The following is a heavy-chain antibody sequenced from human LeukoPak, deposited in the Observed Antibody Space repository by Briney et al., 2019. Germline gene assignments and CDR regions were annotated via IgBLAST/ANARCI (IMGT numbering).Heavy chain of an antibody. D-gene: IGHD1-26*01. CDR2: IIPILGIA. J-gene: IGHJ4*02. Sequence: KVSCKASGGTFSGYAISWVRQAPGQGLEWMGRIIPILGIANYAQKFQGRVTITADKSTSTAYMELSSLRSEDTAVYYCARVPVGASRFDYWGQGTLVTVSS. CDR3: ARVPVGASRFDY. CDR1: GGTFSGYA. V-gene: IGHV1-69*04.